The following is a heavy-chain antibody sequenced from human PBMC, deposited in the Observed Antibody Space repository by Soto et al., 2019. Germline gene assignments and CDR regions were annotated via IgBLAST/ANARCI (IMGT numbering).Heavy chain of an antibody. CDR1: GFTFSSYG. D-gene: IGHD1-26*01. CDR2: ISYDGSNK. Sequence: QVQLVESGGGVVQPGRSLRLSCAASGFTFSSYGMHWVRQAPGKGLEWVAVISYDGSNKYYADSVKGRFTISRDNSKNTLYLQMNSLRAEDTAVYYCASYSGSYIGAFDIWGQGTMVTVSS. V-gene: IGHV3-30*03. J-gene: IGHJ3*02. CDR3: ASYSGSYIGAFDI.